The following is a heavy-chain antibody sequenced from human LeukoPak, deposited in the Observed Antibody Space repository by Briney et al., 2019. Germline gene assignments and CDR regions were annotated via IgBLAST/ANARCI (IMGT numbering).Heavy chain of an antibody. V-gene: IGHV4-61*02. CDR1: GGSISSGSYY. D-gene: IGHD2-2*01. CDR2: IYTCGSI. J-gene: IGHJ6*03. CDR3: ARVGIVVVPAAMRPGGYYYYYMDV. Sequence: SETLSLTCTVSGGSISSGSYYWRWIRQPAGKGLEWIGRIYTCGSIKYNPSLERRFTISVDASKNQFSLNLSYVPAADTAVYYCARVGIVVVPAAMRPGGYYYYYMDVWGKGTTVTVSS.